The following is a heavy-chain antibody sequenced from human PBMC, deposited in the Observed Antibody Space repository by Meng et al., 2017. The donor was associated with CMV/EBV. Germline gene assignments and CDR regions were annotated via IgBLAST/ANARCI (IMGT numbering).Heavy chain of an antibody. CDR2: IYCSGST. V-gene: IGHV4-59*01. CDR1: GGSISSYY. CDR3: ARDRVDGITGTTSGYDY. D-gene: IGHD1-7*01. Sequence: SETLSLTCTVSGGSISSYYWSWIRQPPGKGLEWIGYIYCSGSTNYNPSLKSRVTISVDTSKNQFSLKLSSVTAADTAVYYCARDRVDGITGTTSGYDYWGQGTLVTVSS. J-gene: IGHJ4*02.